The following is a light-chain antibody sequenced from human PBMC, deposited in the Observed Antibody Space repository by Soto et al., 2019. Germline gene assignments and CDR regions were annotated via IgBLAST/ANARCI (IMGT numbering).Light chain of an antibody. CDR2: DAS. CDR3: QQYSSNSYT. V-gene: IGKV1-5*01. J-gene: IGKJ2*01. Sequence: DIQMTQSPSTLSASVGDRVTITCRASQSISSHLAWYQQRPGKAPEVLIYDASTLESGGPSRFSGSGSGTKFTLTISSLQPDDFATYYCQQYSSNSYTFGQGTKLEIK. CDR1: QSISSH.